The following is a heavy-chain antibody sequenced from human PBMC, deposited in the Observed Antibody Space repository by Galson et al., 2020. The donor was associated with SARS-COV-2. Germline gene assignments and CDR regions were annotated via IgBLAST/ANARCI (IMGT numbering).Heavy chain of an antibody. CDR3: ARGSGLSSPPAHYFDTSVYFAEHFQD. CDR1: GSFSSYG. CDR2: RWYGGSFT. J-gene: IGHJ1*01. D-gene: IGHD3-22*01. V-gene: IGHV3-33*01. Sequence: GGSLRLSCAASGSFSSYGMHWLRQAPGKGLEWVAVRWYGGSFTYYADSVKGRFTMSRDDSTNTVYLEMNRLRADDTAVYYCARGSGLSSPPAHYFDTSVYFAEHFQDWGLGTLVTVSS.